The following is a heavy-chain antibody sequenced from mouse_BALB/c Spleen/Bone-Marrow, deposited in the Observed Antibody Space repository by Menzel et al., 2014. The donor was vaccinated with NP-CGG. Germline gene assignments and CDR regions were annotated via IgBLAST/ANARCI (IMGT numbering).Heavy chain of an antibody. V-gene: IGHV1-77*01. Sequence: AQVVESGAELARPGASVKLSCKASGYTFTDYYINWVKQRTGQGLEWIGEIYPGSGNTYYNEKFKGKATLTADKSSSAAYMQLSSLTSEESAVYFCAREGDPGAWFAYWGQGTLVTVSA. CDR1: GYTFTDYY. D-gene: IGHD3-3*01. J-gene: IGHJ3*01. CDR2: IYPGSGNT. CDR3: AREGDPGAWFAY.